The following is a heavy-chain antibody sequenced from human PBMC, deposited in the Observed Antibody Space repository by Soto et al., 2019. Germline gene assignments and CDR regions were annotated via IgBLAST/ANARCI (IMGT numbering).Heavy chain of an antibody. V-gene: IGHV4-31*03. D-gene: IGHD3-10*01. J-gene: IGHJ5*02. Sequence: QVHLQESGPGQVRPSQTLSLTCTVSGASVTTGGYFWTWLRQHPGKGPEWIGYIHSRGSTSYNPFLQSRPPMSLDSSKNHFPLTLTSVPAAATAVYYCAVHRATPGVALSNWFGPWGQGSLVTVSS. CDR2: IHSRGST. CDR1: GASVTTGGYF. CDR3: AVHRATPGVALSNWFGP.